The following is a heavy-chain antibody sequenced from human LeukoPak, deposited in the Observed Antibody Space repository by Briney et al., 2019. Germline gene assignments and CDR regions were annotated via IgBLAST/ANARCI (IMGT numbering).Heavy chain of an antibody. D-gene: IGHD3-9*01. V-gene: IGHV3-7*01. J-gene: IGHJ4*02. CDR3: ARANYDI. Sequence: GGSLRLSCAASGFTVSSSWMSWVRQAPGKGLEWVANINQDGSEKYYVDSVKGRSTISKDNAKNSLNLQMNSLRAEDTAVYYCARANYDIRGQGTLVTVSS. CDR1: GFTVSSSW. CDR2: INQDGSEK.